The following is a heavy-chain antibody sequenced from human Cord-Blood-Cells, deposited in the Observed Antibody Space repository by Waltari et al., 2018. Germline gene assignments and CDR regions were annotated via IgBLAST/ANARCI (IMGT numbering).Heavy chain of an antibody. CDR1: VFPFRRHA. CDR2: ISGSGGST. Sequence: EVQLLESGGGLVQPGGSLRLSCAASVFPFRRHALTWVRQAPGEGLEWVSAISGSGGSTYYADSVKGRFTISRDNSKNTLYLQMNSLRAEDTAVYYCAKDRQYSSSFGDYWGQGTLVTVSS. D-gene: IGHD6-6*01. J-gene: IGHJ4*02. V-gene: IGHV3-23*01. CDR3: AKDRQYSSSFGDY.